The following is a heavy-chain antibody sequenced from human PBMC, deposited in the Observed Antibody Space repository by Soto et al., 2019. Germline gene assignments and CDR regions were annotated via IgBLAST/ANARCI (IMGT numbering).Heavy chain of an antibody. Sequence: GETLKISCQGLGYTFTAFWIGWVRQMPGKGLEWMGIIYPGDSDTRYSPSFQGQVTISADNSKNTLYLQMNSLRAEDTAVYYCASDIAVAGTTPYYYYGMDVWGQGTTVTVSS. CDR2: IYPGDSDT. J-gene: IGHJ6*02. CDR3: ASDIAVAGTTPYYYYGMDV. CDR1: GYTFTAFW. D-gene: IGHD6-19*01. V-gene: IGHV5-51*01.